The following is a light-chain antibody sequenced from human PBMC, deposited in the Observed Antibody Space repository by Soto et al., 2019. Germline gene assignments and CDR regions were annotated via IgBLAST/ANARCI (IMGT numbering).Light chain of an antibody. CDR3: QQYGSSPT. CDR1: QSVSSSY. J-gene: IGKJ5*01. V-gene: IGKV3-20*01. Sequence: ENVLSQSPGPLSFSPGERATLSCRGSQSVSSSYLAWYQQKPGQAPRLLIYGASSRATGIPDRFSGSGSGTDFTLTISRLEPEDFAVYYCQQYGSSPTFGQGTRLEIK. CDR2: GAS.